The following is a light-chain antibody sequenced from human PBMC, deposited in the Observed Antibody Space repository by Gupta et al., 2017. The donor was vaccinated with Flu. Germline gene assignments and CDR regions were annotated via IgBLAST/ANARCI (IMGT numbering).Light chain of an antibody. J-gene: IGKJ5*01. CDR2: KAS. CDR1: QSISSW. V-gene: IGKV1-5*03. Sequence: PSTLSASVGDRVTITCRASQSISSWLAWYQQKPGKAPKLLIYKASSLESGVPSRFSGSGSGTEFTLTISSLQPDDFATYYCQQYNSYPITFGQGTRLEIK. CDR3: QQYNSYPIT.